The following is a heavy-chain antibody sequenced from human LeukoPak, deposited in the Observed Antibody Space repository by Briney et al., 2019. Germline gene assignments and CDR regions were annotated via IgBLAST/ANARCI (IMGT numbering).Heavy chain of an antibody. Sequence: SETLSLTCTVSGGSISSGGYYWSWIRQHPGKGLEWIGYIYYSGSTYYNPSLKSRVTISVDTSKNQFSLKLSSVTAADTAVYYCARAAPFYCSSTSCYSNRGYFDYWGQGTLVTVSS. CDR2: IYYSGST. CDR1: GGSISSGGYY. CDR3: ARAAPFYCSSTSCYSNRGYFDY. V-gene: IGHV4-31*03. J-gene: IGHJ4*02. D-gene: IGHD2-2*01.